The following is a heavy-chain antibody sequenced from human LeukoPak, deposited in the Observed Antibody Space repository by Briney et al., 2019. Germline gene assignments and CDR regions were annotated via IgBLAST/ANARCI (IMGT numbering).Heavy chain of an antibody. CDR2: MSSNGGST. J-gene: IGHJ4*02. Sequence: GGSLRLSCSASGFTFSTYVMHWVRQAPGKGLEYVSAMSSNGGSTYYADSVKGRFTISRDSSTNTLFLHMNSLRAEDTAVYYCAKDASGSYYHFDDWGQGTLVTVSS. CDR3: AKDASGSYYHFDD. V-gene: IGHV3-64*04. D-gene: IGHD3-10*01. CDR1: GFTFSTYV.